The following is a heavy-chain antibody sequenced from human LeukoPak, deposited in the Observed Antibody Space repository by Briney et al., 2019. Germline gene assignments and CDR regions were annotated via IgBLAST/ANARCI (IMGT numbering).Heavy chain of an antibody. CDR1: GFTFNSHY. Sequence: PGGSLRLSCAFSGFTFNSHYVHWVRQAPGQGLLWVSRTTDDATTTYADSVRGRFTISRDIAKKTLYLQMNSLRAEDTAVYYCARGHLYSFDHWGQGALVTVSS. CDR3: ARGHLYSFDH. D-gene: IGHD4-11*01. J-gene: IGHJ4*02. CDR2: TTDDATTT. V-gene: IGHV3-74*01.